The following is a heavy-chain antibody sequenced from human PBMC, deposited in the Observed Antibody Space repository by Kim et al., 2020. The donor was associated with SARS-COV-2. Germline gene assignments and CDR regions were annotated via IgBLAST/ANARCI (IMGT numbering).Heavy chain of an antibody. D-gene: IGHD6-25*01. Sequence: GGSLRLSCAASEFTFSIYAMHWVRQAPGKGLDWVALISHDGSITYYVDSVRGRFTISRDNSKNTLYLQMGSMRAEDTAVYYCAGETCSDFDYWGQGTLVTVSS. CDR2: ISHDGSIT. J-gene: IGHJ4*02. CDR1: EFTFSIYA. V-gene: IGHV3-30-3*01. CDR3: AGETCSDFDY.